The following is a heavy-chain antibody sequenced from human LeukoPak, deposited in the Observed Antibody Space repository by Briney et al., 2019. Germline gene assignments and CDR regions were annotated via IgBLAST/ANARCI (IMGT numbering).Heavy chain of an antibody. J-gene: IGHJ5*02. CDR3: ANLPPEYYDVLTTFGWFDP. Sequence: GGSLRLSCAASGLTFSSYAMSWVRQAPGKGLEWVSAISGSGGSTYYADSVKGRFTISRDNSKNTLFLQMNGLRAEGTAVYYCANLPPEYYDVLTTFGWFDPWGQGTLVTVSS. V-gene: IGHV3-23*01. D-gene: IGHD3-9*01. CDR1: GLTFSSYA. CDR2: ISGSGGST.